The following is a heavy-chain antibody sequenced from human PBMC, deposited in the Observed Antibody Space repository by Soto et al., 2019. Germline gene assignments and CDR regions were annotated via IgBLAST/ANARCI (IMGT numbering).Heavy chain of an antibody. Sequence: QVQLVQSGAEVKKPGASVKVSCKASGYTFTSYGISWVRQAPGQGLEWMGWISAYNGNTNYAQKLQGRVTRTTDPSPSTAYLERRSLRSVDTALYYCARDNRGVQLRLSLGLTGYYYMDVWGKGTTVTVSS. V-gene: IGHV1-18*01. D-gene: IGHD5-18*01. J-gene: IGHJ6*03. CDR1: GYTFTSYG. CDR3: ARDNRGVQLRLSLGLTGYYYMDV. CDR2: ISAYNGNT.